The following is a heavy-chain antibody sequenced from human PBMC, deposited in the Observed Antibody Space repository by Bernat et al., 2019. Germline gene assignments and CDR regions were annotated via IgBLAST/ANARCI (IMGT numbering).Heavy chain of an antibody. D-gene: IGHD2-15*01. CDR3: ARSVATPGGNYGLDV. J-gene: IGHJ6*02. CDR2: VFWDDDK. Sequence: QITLKEFGPTLLKPTQTLTLTCAFSGFSLSTSGVGVGWMRQPPGKALEWLAPVFWDDDKRFSPSLKSRLTITKDTSKNQVVLTMTNMDPVDTATYYCARSVATPGGNYGLDVWGQGTPVTVSS. V-gene: IGHV2-5*02. CDR1: GFSLSTSGVG.